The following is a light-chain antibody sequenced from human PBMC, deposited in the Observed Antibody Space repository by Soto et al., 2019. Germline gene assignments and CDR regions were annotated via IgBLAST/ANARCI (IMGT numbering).Light chain of an antibody. V-gene: IGKV1-8*01. Sequence: AIRMTQSPSSLSASTGDRVTITCRASQGISSYLAWYQQKPGKAPKLLIYAASTLQSGVPSRFSGSGSGTDFTLTISCLQSEDFATYYCQKYYSYTLFAFGPGTKVDIK. CDR3: QKYYSYTLFA. CDR1: QGISSY. J-gene: IGKJ3*01. CDR2: AAS.